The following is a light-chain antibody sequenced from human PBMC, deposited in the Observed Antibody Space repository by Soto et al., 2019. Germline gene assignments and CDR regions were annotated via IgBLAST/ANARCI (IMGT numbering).Light chain of an antibody. CDR1: SSDVGGYNY. CDR3: SSYATGSTRV. Sequence: QSALTQPASVSGSPGQSITISCTGTSSDVGGYNYVSWYQQHPAKAPKLMIYDVSNRPSGVSNRFSGSKSGDTASLTISGLQAEDEADYYCSSYATGSTRVFGGGTKLTVL. V-gene: IGLV2-14*01. J-gene: IGLJ2*01. CDR2: DVS.